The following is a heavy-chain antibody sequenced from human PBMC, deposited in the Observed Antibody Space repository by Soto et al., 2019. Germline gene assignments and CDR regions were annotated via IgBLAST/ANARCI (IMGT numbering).Heavy chain of an antibody. J-gene: IGHJ4*02. CDR2: ISGSGGST. V-gene: IGHV3-23*01. CDR3: AKDRVVADFDY. CDR1: GFSFTTYA. D-gene: IGHD2-15*01. Sequence: EVQLLESGGGLVQPGGSLRLSCAASGFSFTTYAMSWVRQAPGKGLKWVSDISGSGGSTYYADSVKGRFTISRDNSKNTLYLQMNSLRAEDTAVYYCAKDRVVADFDYWGQGTLVTVSS.